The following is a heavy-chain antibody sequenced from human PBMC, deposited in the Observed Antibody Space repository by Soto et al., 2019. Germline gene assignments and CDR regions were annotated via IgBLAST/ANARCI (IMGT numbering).Heavy chain of an antibody. Sequence: ASVKVSCKASGYTFTGYYMHWVRPAPGQGLEWMGWINPNSGGTNYAQKFQGRVTMTRDTSISTAYMELSRLRSDDTAVYYCARDFSSMIVVFNDSFDIGGQGTMVTVSS. J-gene: IGHJ3*02. CDR2: INPNSGGT. CDR1: GYTFTGYY. D-gene: IGHD3-22*01. CDR3: ARDFSSMIVVFNDSFDI. V-gene: IGHV1-2*02.